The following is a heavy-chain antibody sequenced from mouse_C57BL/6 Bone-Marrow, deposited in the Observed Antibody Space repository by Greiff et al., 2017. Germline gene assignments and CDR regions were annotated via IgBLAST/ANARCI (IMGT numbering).Heavy chain of an antibody. CDR1: GYAFSSYW. J-gene: IGHJ4*01. CDR3: ARERTPYYAMDY. Sequence: VQLQQSGAELVKPGASVKISCKASGYAFSSYWMNWVKQRPGKGLEWIGQIYPGDGDTNYNGKFKGKDTLTADKSSSTAYMQLSSLTSEDSAVYFCARERTPYYAMDYWGQGTSVTVSS. CDR2: IYPGDGDT. V-gene: IGHV1-80*01.